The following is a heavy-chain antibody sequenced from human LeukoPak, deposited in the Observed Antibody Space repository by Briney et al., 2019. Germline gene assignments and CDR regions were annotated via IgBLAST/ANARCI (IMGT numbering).Heavy chain of an antibody. Sequence: PTGMSLRLSCAASGFTFSHYGMQGVRQAPGKGLEGVAVISHDGSVTFYADSVKGRFTISRDNSKYTVDLQMYSLRAEDTAVYYVAKEPNSYSSGWYFQHWGQGTLVSVSS. V-gene: IGHV3-30*18. D-gene: IGHD6-25*01. CDR2: ISHDGSVT. CDR3: AKEPNSYSSGWYFQH. J-gene: IGHJ1*01. CDR1: GFTFSHYG.